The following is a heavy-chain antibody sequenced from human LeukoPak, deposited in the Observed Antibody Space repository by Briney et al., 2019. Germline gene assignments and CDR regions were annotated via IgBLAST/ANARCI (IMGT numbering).Heavy chain of an antibody. D-gene: IGHD3-16*01. CDR3: ARDGGFPSLAPTHPGPQIY. V-gene: IGHV4-4*07. CDR2: IYTSGST. CDR1: GGSISSYY. Sequence: SETLSLTCTVSGGSISSYYWSWIRQPAGKGLEWIGRIYTSGSTNYNPSLKSRVTMSVDTSKNQFSLKLSSVTAADTAVYYCARDGGFPSLAPTHPGPQIYGAQEPLVTVSS. J-gene: IGHJ4*02.